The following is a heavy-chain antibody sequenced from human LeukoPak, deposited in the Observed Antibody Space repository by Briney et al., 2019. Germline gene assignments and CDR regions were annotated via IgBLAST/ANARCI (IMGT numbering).Heavy chain of an antibody. J-gene: IGHJ4*02. V-gene: IGHV4-34*01. CDR3: ARGRVYYGSGTTATYFDY. CDR1: GGSFSGYY. Sequence: PSETLSLTCVVYGGSFSGYYWSWIRQPPGKGLEWIGEINHSGSTNYNPSLKSRVTITVDTSKNQFSLKLSSVTAADTAVYYCARGRVYYGSGTTATYFDYWGQGTLVTVSS. CDR2: INHSGST. D-gene: IGHD3-10*01.